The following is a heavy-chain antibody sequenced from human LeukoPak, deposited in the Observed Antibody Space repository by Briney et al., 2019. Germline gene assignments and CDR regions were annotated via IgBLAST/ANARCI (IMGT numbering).Heavy chain of an antibody. J-gene: IGHJ6*03. CDR2: INPSGGST. V-gene: IGHV1-46*01. CDR1: GYTFTTYY. CDR3: ARSFGASQQYTSSWYYYYMDV. D-gene: IGHD6-13*01. Sequence: GASVTVSCKASGYTFTTYYIHWVRQAPGQGLEWMGIINPSGGSTSYAQKFQGRVTMTRDMSTRTLYMELSSLRSEDTAAYYCARSFGASQQYTSSWYYYYMDVWGKGTTVTVSS.